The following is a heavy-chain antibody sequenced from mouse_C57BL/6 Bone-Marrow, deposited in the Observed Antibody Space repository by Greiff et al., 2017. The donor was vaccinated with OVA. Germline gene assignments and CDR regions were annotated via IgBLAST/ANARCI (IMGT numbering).Heavy chain of an antibody. CDR3: ARRNYGSSFYAMDY. D-gene: IGHD1-1*01. Sequence: EVQLQESVAELVRPGASVKLSCTASGFNIKNTYMHWVKQRPEQGLEWIGRIDPANDNTKYAPKFQGKATMTTNTSTNTAYLQHSNLSSKDTAVNCCARRNYGSSFYAMDYWGQGTSVTVSS. J-gene: IGHJ4*01. CDR2: IDPANDNT. V-gene: IGHV14-3*01. CDR1: GFNIKNTY.